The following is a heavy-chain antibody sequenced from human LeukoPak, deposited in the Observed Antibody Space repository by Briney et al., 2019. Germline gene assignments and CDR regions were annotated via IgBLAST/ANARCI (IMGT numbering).Heavy chain of an antibody. V-gene: IGHV3-23*01. CDR2: ISGSGGST. D-gene: IGHD4-23*01. J-gene: IGHJ4*02. CDR1: GFTFSSYA. Sequence: GGSLRLPCAASGFTFSSYAMSGVRQAPGKGLEWVSAISGSGGSTYYADSVKGRFTISRDNSKNTLYLQMYSLRAEDTAVYYCAKDTVVTVYWGQGTLVTVSS. CDR3: AKDTVVTVY.